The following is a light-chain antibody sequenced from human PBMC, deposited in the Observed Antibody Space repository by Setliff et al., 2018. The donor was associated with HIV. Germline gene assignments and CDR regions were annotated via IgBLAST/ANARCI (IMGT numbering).Light chain of an antibody. CDR3: QSYDSSLSGSRV. V-gene: IGLV1-40*01. J-gene: IGLJ1*01. CDR1: SSNIGAGYD. Sequence: SDTTACTGSSSNIGAGYDVHWYQQLPETAPKLLIYGSTNRPSGVPDRFSGSKSGTSASLAITGLQAEDEADYYCQSYDSSLSGSRVFGTGTKVTVL. CDR2: GST.